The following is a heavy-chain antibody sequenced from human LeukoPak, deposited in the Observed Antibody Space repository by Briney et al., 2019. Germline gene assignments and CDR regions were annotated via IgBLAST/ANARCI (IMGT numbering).Heavy chain of an antibody. J-gene: IGHJ4*02. CDR3: ERDYGGNPSLFDY. Sequence: ASVKVSCKACGYTFTSYYMHWVRQAPGQGLEWMGIINPSGGSTSYAQKFQGRVTMTRDMSTSTVYMELSSLRSEDTAVYYCERDYGGNPSLFDYWGQGTLVTVSS. CDR2: INPSGGST. D-gene: IGHD4-23*01. CDR1: GYTFTSYY. V-gene: IGHV1-46*01.